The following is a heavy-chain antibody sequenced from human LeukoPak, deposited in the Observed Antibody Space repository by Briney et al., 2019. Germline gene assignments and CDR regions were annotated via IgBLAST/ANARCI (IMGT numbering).Heavy chain of an antibody. V-gene: IGHV4-4*07. J-gene: IGHJ5*02. CDR3: ARDGLKRRVNWFDP. CDR1: GGSFSGYY. D-gene: IGHD2-2*03. Sequence: SETLSLTCAVYGGSFSGYYWSWIRQPAGKGLEWIGRIYTSGSTNYNPSLKSRVTMSVDTSKNQFSLKLSSVTAADTAVYYCARDGLKRRVNWFDPWGQGTLVTVSS. CDR2: IYTSGST.